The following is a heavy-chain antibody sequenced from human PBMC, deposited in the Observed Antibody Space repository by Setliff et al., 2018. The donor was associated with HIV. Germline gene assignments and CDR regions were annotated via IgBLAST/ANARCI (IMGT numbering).Heavy chain of an antibody. CDR3: ARRTEVGATVDY. V-gene: IGHV4-39*01. CDR2: IYYSGST. J-gene: IGHJ4*02. D-gene: IGHD1-26*01. Sequence: SETLSLTCTVSGGSISSSSYYWGWIRQPPGKGLEWIGSIYYSGSTYYNPSLKSRVTRAVDTSKNRFSQKVRSVTAADTAVYYCARRTEVGATVDYWGQGTLVTVSS. CDR1: GGSISSSSYY.